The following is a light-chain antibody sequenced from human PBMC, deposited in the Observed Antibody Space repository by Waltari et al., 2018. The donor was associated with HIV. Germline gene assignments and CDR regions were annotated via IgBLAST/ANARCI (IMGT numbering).Light chain of an antibody. V-gene: IGLV3-19*01. J-gene: IGLJ2*01. Sequence: SSELTQDPAVSVALGQTVRITCQGDTLRNYYATWYQQKPGTAPLLVMYGNNNRPSGIPDRFSGSTSGNTASLTITGTQAEDEADYYCSSRDNSGNHVVFGGGTKLTVL. CDR2: GNN. CDR3: SSRDNSGNHVV. CDR1: TLRNYY.